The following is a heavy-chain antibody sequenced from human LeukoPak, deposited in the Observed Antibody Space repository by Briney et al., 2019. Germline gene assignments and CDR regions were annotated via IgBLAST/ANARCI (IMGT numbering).Heavy chain of an antibody. CDR1: GFTFSSYS. V-gene: IGHV3-48*04. CDR2: ISGTSTTL. J-gene: IGHJ4*02. D-gene: IGHD6-13*01. CDR3: AREAIKGGAAAVDY. Sequence: GGSLRLSCAASGFTFSSYSMNWVRQAPGRGLEWVSYISGTSTTLYYADSVKGRFTVSRDNDKNSVYLQMKGLRGEDTAVYYCAREAIKGGAAAVDYWGQGTRVTVSS.